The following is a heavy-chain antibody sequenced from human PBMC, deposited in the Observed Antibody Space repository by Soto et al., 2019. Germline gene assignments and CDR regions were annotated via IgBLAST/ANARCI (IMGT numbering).Heavy chain of an antibody. V-gene: IGHV4-4*02. CDR2: IYHRGST. CDR3: ARARATGYDFGRGYPPPYFYGMDV. J-gene: IGHJ6*02. CDR1: GVSISSSNW. Sequence: QVQLQESGPGLVKPSGTLSLTCAVSGVSISSSNWWSWVRQPPGKGLEWIGEIYHRGSTNYNPSRTSPVIMPVDKSKNHFSPKLSSETVADTAGYYCARARATGYDFGRGYPPPYFYGMDVWGQGTTVTVSS. D-gene: IGHD3-3*01.